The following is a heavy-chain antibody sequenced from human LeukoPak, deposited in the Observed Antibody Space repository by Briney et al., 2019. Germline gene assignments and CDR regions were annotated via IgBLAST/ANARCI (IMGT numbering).Heavy chain of an antibody. CDR3: ARDGPRYSYDSSGSHAFDI. J-gene: IGHJ3*02. V-gene: IGHV3-21*01. Sequence: GGSLRLSCAASGFTFSSYSMNWVRQAPGKGLEWVSSISSSSSYIYYADSVKGRFTISRDNAKNSLYLQMNSLRAEDTAVYYCARDGPRYSYDSSGSHAFDIWGQGTMGTVSS. D-gene: IGHD3-22*01. CDR2: ISSSSSYI. CDR1: GFTFSSYS.